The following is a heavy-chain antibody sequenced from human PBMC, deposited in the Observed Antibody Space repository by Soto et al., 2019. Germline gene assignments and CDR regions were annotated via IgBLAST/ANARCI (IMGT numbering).Heavy chain of an antibody. CDR1: GFTFSSYG. Sequence: QVQLVESGGGVVQPGRSLRLSCAASGFTFSSYGMHWVRQAPGKGLEWVAVISYDGSNKYYADSVKGRFTISRDNSKNTRYLQMNSLKAEDTAVYYCAKLDYYDSSGGGYFQHWGQGTLVTVSS. D-gene: IGHD3-22*01. CDR2: ISYDGSNK. V-gene: IGHV3-30*18. J-gene: IGHJ1*01. CDR3: AKLDYYDSSGGGYFQH.